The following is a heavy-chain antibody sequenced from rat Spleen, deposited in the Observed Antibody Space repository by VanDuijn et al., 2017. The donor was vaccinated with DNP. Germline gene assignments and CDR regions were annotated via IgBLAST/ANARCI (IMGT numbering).Heavy chain of an antibody. CDR1: GFTFSNYG. CDR3: AAGSSRYYVMDA. D-gene: IGHD1-3*01. V-gene: IGHV5-19*01. J-gene: IGHJ4*01. Sequence: EVQLVESGGGLVQPGRSLKLSCAASGFTFSNYGMHWIRQAPTKGLEWVASISPSGGRTYYQDSVKGRFTISRDNAKNTLYLQMDSLRSEDTATYYCAAGSSRYYVMDAWGQGASVTVSS. CDR2: ISPSGGRT.